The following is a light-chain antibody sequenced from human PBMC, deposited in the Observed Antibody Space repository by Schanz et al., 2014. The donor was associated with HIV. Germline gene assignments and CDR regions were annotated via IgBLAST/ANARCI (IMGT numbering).Light chain of an antibody. CDR3: QHYAAEPRT. CDR1: QSVSRY. Sequence: EIVMTQSPAILSVSPGERVTLSCRARQSVSRYLAWYQQKPGQAPRLLIYDASNRATGIPARFSGSGSGTDFTLTISRLEPEDFAVYYCQHYAAEPRTFGQGTKVEIK. V-gene: IGKV3-11*01. J-gene: IGKJ1*01. CDR2: DAS.